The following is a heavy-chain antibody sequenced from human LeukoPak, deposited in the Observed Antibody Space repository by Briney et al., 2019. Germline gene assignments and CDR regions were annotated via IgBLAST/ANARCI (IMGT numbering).Heavy chain of an antibody. V-gene: IGHV1-18*01. CDR2: ISAYNGNT. CDR3: ARDGAALPYYYYYYYMDV. D-gene: IGHD6-6*01. Sequence: VXXAPGQGLEWMGWISAYNGNTNYAQKLQGRVTMTTDTSTSTAYMELRSLRSDDTAVYYCARDGAALPYYYYYYYMDVWGKXTT. J-gene: IGHJ6*03.